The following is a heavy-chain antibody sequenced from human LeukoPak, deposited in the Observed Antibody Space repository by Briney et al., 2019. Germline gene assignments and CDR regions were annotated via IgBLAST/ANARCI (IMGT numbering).Heavy chain of an antibody. V-gene: IGHV1-2*02. D-gene: IGHD5-18*01. Sequence: ASVKVSCKASGYTFTGYYMHWVRQAPGQGLEWMGWINPNSGGTNYAQKFQGRVAMTRDTSISTAYMELSRLRSDDTAVYYCASSYTQLWLHFQHWGQGTLVTVSS. J-gene: IGHJ1*01. CDR3: ASSYTQLWLHFQH. CDR2: INPNSGGT. CDR1: GYTFTGYY.